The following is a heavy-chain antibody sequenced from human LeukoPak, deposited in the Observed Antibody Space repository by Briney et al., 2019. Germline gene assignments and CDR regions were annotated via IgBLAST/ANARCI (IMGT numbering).Heavy chain of an antibody. D-gene: IGHD3-22*01. CDR1: GGTFSSYA. CDR2: IIPIFGTA. CDR3: ARVGYYYDSSGYFY. J-gene: IGHJ4*02. V-gene: IGHV1-69*13. Sequence: SVTVSCKASGGTFSSYAISWVRQAPGQGLEWMGGIIPIFGTANYAQKFQGRVTITADESTSTAYMELSSLRSEDTAVYYCARVGYYYDSSGYFYWGQGTLVTVSS.